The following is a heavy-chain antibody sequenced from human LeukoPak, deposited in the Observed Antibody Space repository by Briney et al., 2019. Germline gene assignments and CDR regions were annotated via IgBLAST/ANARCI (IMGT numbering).Heavy chain of an antibody. CDR2: ISGSGGST. CDR3: AKEIIAAAGRGYYFDY. D-gene: IGHD6-13*01. J-gene: IGHJ4*02. Sequence: GGSLRLSCAASGFTFSSYAMSWVRQAPGKGLEWVSAISGSGGSTYYADSVKGRFTISRDNSKNTLYLQMNSLRAEDTAVYYCAKEIIAAAGRGYYFDYWGQGTLVTVSS. V-gene: IGHV3-23*01. CDR1: GFTFSSYA.